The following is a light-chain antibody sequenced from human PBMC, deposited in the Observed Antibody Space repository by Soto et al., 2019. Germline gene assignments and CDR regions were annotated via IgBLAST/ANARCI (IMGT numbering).Light chain of an antibody. CDR2: EVS. CDR3: SSYTSSSTLYVV. V-gene: IGLV2-14*01. J-gene: IGLJ2*01. Sequence: QSVLTQPASVSGSPGQSITISCTGTSSDVGGYNYVSWYQQHPGKAPKLMIYEVSNRPSGVSNRFSGSKSGNTASLTISGLQADDEADYYGSSYTSSSTLYVVFGGGTKLTVL. CDR1: SSDVGGYNY.